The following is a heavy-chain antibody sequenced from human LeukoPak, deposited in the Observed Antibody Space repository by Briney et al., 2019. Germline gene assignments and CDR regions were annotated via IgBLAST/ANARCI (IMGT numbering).Heavy chain of an antibody. V-gene: IGHV3-21*01. Sequence: PGGSLRLSCAASGFTFSSYSMNWVRQAPGKGLEWVSSISSSSSYIYYADSVKGRFTISRDNAKNSLYLQMNSLRAEDTAVYYCAKDRAIFGVVPQGNWFDPWGQGTLVTVSS. J-gene: IGHJ5*02. CDR1: GFTFSSYS. CDR3: AKDRAIFGVVPQGNWFDP. CDR2: ISSSSSYI. D-gene: IGHD3-3*01.